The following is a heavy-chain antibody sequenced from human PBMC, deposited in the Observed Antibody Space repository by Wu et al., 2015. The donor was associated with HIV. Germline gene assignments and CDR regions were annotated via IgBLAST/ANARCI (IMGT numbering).Heavy chain of an antibody. V-gene: IGHV1-18*01. J-gene: IGHJ1*01. CDR1: GYTFTSYG. CDR3: ARGIGYSGSYYFAELFPTS. CDR2: INTFNGNT. Sequence: QVQLEQSGVEVKKPGASVKVSCKTSGYTFTSYGINWVRQAPGQGLEWMGWINTFNGNTEYVQNFQGRVTMTTDTSTNTAYMELRSLRSDDTATYYCARGIGYSGSYYFAELFPTSWGQGTRGHRLL. D-gene: IGHD1-26*01.